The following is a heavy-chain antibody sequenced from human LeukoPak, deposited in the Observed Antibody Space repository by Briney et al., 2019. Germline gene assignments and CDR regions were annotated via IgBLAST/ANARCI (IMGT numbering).Heavy chain of an antibody. CDR2: IYYSGST. V-gene: IGHV4-59*08. D-gene: IGHD1-1*01. Sequence: PSETLSLTCTVSGGSISTYYWSWIRQSPGKGLEWIGSIYYSGSTNYNLSLKSRVTISVGTSKNQFSLELSSVTAADTAVYYCAVNLTRHTFDIWGQGTMVTVSS. CDR3: AVNLTRHTFDI. CDR1: GGSISTYY. J-gene: IGHJ3*02.